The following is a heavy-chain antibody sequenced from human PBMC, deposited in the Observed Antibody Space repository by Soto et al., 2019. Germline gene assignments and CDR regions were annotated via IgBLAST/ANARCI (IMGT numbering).Heavy chain of an antibody. CDR1: GFTFSDYY. V-gene: IGHV3-11*05. Sequence: GGSLRLSCEGSGFTFSDYYISWIRQAPGKGLEWISYSSNSGTFSRYADSVKGRFSISRDNTKNLLYLQMNSLRAEDTAVYFCARDTGLYVPAAMIDYWGQGTLVTVSS. D-gene: IGHD2-2*01. CDR3: ARDTGLYVPAAMIDY. CDR2: SSNSGTFS. J-gene: IGHJ4*02.